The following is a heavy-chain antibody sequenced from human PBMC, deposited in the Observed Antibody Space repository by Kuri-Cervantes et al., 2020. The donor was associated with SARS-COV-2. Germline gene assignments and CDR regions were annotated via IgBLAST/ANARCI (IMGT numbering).Heavy chain of an antibody. Sequence: GGSLRLSCAASGFTFSSYAMHWVRQAPGKGLGWVAVISYDGSNKYYADSVKGRFTISRDNSKNTLYLQMNSLRAEDTAVYYCARGVAELRYYGMDVWGQGTTVTVSS. CDR3: ARGVAELRYYGMDV. CDR1: GFTFSSYA. V-gene: IGHV3-30-3*01. J-gene: IGHJ6*02. CDR2: ISYDGSNK. D-gene: IGHD1-7*01.